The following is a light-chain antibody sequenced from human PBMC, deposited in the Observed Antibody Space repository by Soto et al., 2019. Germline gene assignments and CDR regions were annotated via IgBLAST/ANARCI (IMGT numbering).Light chain of an antibody. CDR3: QQYNTYWT. CDR1: QSISNW. Sequence: DIQMTQSPSTLSASVGDRVTITCRASQSISNWLAWYQQKPGKAPKLLIYKASSLETGVPSRFSGSGSETEFTLTITSLQLDDFATYYCQQYNTYWTFGQGTKVEIK. CDR2: KAS. V-gene: IGKV1-5*03. J-gene: IGKJ1*01.